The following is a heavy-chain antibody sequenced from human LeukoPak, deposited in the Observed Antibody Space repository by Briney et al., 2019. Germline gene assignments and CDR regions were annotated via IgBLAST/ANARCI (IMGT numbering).Heavy chain of an antibody. CDR3: ARLQISWFGEVTPLSPLNYGMDV. CDR2: ISAYNGNT. CDR1: GYSFTDDG. V-gene: IGHV1-18*01. Sequence: GASVKVSCRASGYSFTDDGISWVRQAPGQGLEWMGWISAYNGNTQYADKFQGRVTVTAEISTTTAYLELRSLRSDDTAMYYCARLQISWFGEVTPLSPLNYGMDVWGQGTTVIVSS. D-gene: IGHD3-10*01. J-gene: IGHJ6*02.